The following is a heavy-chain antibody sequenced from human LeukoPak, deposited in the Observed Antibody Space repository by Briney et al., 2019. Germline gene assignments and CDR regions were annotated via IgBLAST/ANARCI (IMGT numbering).Heavy chain of an antibody. CDR3: ARDSYYYDSSNDAFDI. J-gene: IGHJ3*02. D-gene: IGHD3-22*01. CDR2: IYYSGST. CDR1: GGSISSGGYY. Sequence: SSQTLSLTCTVSGGSISSGGYYWSWIRQHPGKGLEWIGYIYYSGSTYYNPSLKSRVTISVDTSKNQFSLKLSSVTAADTAVYYCARDSYYYDSSNDAFDIWGQGTMVTVSP. V-gene: IGHV4-31*03.